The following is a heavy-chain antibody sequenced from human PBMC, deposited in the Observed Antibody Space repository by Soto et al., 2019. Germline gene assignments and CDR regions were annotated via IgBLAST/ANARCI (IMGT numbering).Heavy chain of an antibody. V-gene: IGHV4-39*01. Sequence: QLQLQESGPGLVKPSETLSLTCTVSGGSISSSSYYWGWIRQPPGKGLEWIGSIYYTGSTYYNPSLKSRVTISVDTSKNQLSRKLSSVTAADTAVYYCARKGSEYYYYYYMDVWGKGTTVTVSS. CDR1: GGSISSSSYY. CDR2: IYYTGST. CDR3: ARKGSEYYYYYYMDV. J-gene: IGHJ6*03.